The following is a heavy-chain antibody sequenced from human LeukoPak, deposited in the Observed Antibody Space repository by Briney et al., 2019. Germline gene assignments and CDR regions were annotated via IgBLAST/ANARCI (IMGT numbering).Heavy chain of an antibody. CDR1: GFTFSSYA. D-gene: IGHD5-18*01. Sequence: SGGSLRLSCAASGFTFSSYAMSWVRQAPGKGLEWVSAISGSGGSTCYADSVKGRFTISRDNSKNTLYLQMNSLRAEDTAVYYCAKDVADTAMVGVDYWGQGTLVTVSS. CDR2: ISGSGGST. V-gene: IGHV3-23*01. J-gene: IGHJ4*02. CDR3: AKDVADTAMVGVDY.